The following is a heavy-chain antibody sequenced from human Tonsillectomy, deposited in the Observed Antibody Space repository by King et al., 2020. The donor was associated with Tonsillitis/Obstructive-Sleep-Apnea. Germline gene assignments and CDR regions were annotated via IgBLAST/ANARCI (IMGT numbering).Heavy chain of an antibody. J-gene: IGHJ5*02. V-gene: IGHV4-59*01. CDR1: GGSISSYY. CDR3: ARDEDWFDP. D-gene: IGHD2-15*01. Sequence: VQLQESGPGLLKPSETLSLTCAVSGGSISSYYWSWVRQPPGEGLEWSGYIYYSGSTNYNPSLKSRVTISVDTSKNQFSLKLSSVTAADTAVYYCARDEDWFDPWGQGTLVTVSS. CDR2: IYYSGST.